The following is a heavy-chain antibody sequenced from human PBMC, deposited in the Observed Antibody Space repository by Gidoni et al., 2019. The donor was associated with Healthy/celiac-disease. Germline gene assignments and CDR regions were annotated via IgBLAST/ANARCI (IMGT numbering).Heavy chain of an antibody. CDR2: IRSKANSYAT. CDR3: LTGYCSSTSCPYYYYGMDV. CDR1: GFTFSGSA. Sequence: EVQLVESGGGLVQPGGSLKLSCAASGFTFSGSAMHWVRQASGKGLEWVGRIRSKANSYATAYAASVKGRFTISRDDSKNTAYLQMNSLKTEDTAVYYCLTGYCSSTSCPYYYYGMDVWGQGTTVTVSS. D-gene: IGHD2-2*01. J-gene: IGHJ6*02. V-gene: IGHV3-73*02.